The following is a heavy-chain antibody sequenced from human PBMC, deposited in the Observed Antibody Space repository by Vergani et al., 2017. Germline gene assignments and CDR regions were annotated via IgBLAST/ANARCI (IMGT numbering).Heavy chain of an antibody. CDR2: TYYRSKWYS. CDR3: TRSHTHLYAGAGMDV. CDR1: GDTNSDNIAA. D-gene: IGHD2-2*01. J-gene: IGHJ6*04. V-gene: IGHV6-1*01. Sequence: QVRLPQSGPGLVKPSQTLSLTCAISGDTNSDNIAAWNWVRQSPSRGLEWLGRTYYRSKWYSDYVVSLKSRITINPDTSKNQFSLHLNSVTPEDTAVYYCTRSHTHLYAGAGMDVWGEGTTVTVSS.